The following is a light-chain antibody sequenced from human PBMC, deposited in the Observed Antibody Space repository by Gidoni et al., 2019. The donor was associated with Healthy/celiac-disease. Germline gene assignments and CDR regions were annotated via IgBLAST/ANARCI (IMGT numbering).Light chain of an antibody. Sequence: EIVLTQSPGTLSLSPGERATLSCRASQSVSSSYLAWYQQKPGQAPRLLIYGASSRATGIPDRCSGSGSGTDFTLTISRLEPEDFAVYYCQQYGSSPRVTFXGXTKVEFK. CDR2: GAS. J-gene: IGKJ4*01. CDR3: QQYGSSPRVT. V-gene: IGKV3-20*01. CDR1: QSVSSSY.